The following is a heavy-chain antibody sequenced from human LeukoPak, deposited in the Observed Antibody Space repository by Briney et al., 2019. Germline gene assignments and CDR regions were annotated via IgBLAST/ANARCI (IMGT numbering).Heavy chain of an antibody. Sequence: PSETLSLTCTVSGGSISSSSYYWGWIRQPPGKGLEWIGSIYYSGSTYYNPSLKSRVTISVDTSKNQFSLKLSSVTAADTAVYYCARQRVPAAYPNWGQGTLVTVSS. D-gene: IGHD2-2*01. V-gene: IGHV4-39*01. J-gene: IGHJ4*02. CDR2: IYYSGST. CDR3: ARQRVPAAYPN. CDR1: GGSISSSSYY.